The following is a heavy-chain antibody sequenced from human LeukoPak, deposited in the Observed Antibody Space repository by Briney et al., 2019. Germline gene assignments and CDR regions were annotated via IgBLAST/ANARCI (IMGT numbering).Heavy chain of an antibody. V-gene: IGHV3-21*04. CDR3: TSGKYFDY. D-gene: IGHD1-14*01. J-gene: IGHJ4*02. Sequence: GGSLRLSCAASGFTFSSYSMNWVRQAPGKGLEWVSSISSSSSYIYYADSVKGRFTISRDNAKNSLYLQMNSLKTEDTAVYHCTSGKYFDYWGQGTLVTVSA. CDR1: GFTFSSYS. CDR2: ISSSSSYI.